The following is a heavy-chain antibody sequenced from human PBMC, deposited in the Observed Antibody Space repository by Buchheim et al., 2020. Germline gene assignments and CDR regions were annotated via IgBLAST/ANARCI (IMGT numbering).Heavy chain of an antibody. CDR1: GFTFSSYG. Sequence: QVQLVESGGGVVQPGRSLRLSCAASGFTFSSYGMHWVRQAPGKGLEWVAVISYDGSTKYYADSVKGRFTISRDNSKNTLYLQMNSLRAEDTAVYYCAKPRLPGGDIGSLGYFDYWGQGTL. D-gene: IGHD2-21*02. CDR3: AKPRLPGGDIGSLGYFDY. V-gene: IGHV3-30*18. CDR2: ISYDGSTK. J-gene: IGHJ4*02.